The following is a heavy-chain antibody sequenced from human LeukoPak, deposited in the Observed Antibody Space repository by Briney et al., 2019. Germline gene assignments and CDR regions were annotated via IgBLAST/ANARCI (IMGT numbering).Heavy chain of an antibody. CDR3: ARSHRFCADGVCSDY. CDR2: LNPRDGGT. D-gene: IGHD2-8*02. CDR1: GYTLTDYF. V-gene: IGHV1-46*01. J-gene: IGHJ4*02. Sequence: GASVKVCCKASGYTLTDYFIHWVRQAPGQGLEWVGILNPRDGGTYFAPNFQGRVTLTSDTSTSTVYMELTSLRSEDTALYYCARSHRFCADGVCSDYWGQGTLVTVSS.